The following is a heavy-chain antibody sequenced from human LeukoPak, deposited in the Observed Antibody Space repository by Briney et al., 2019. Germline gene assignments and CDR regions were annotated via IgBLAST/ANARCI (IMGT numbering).Heavy chain of an antibody. CDR1: GYTFTSYD. J-gene: IGHJ4*02. V-gene: IGHV1-2*06. D-gene: IGHD3-22*01. CDR2: INPNSGGT. CDR3: AIFPGSGYYSPLSWNY. Sequence: PVASVKVSCKASGYTFTSYDINWVRQATGQGLEWMGRINPNSGGTNYAQKFQGRVTMTRDTSISTAYMELSRLRSDDTAVYYCAIFPGSGYYSPLSWNYWGQGTLVTVSS.